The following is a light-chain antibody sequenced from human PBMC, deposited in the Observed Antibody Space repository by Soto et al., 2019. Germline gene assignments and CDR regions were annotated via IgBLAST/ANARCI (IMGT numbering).Light chain of an antibody. V-gene: IGKV3-15*01. CDR3: ESYNDWPFA. Sequence: DIVLTQSPATLSVSPGDRVTLSCRASESLFGFLAWYQQKPGQAPRLLMYGVSTRATGIPARFSGGGSATDFTLTISSLQSKDSAFYFGESYNDWPFASGLKTRLEI. CDR2: GVS. CDR1: ESLFGF. J-gene: IGKJ2*01.